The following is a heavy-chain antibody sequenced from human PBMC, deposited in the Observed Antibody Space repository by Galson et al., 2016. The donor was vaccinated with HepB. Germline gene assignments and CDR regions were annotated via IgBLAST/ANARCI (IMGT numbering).Heavy chain of an antibody. D-gene: IGHD1-1*01. CDR3: ARAGGLNENFYFDY. J-gene: IGHJ4*02. Sequence: CAISGDSVSSNSGAWNWIRQSPSRGLEWLGRTYYRSNYYNDYAVSVRSRITINPDTSKNHFSLLLTSVTPADTAVYYCARAGGLNENFYFDYWGQGTLVTVSS. CDR2: TYYRSNYYN. CDR1: GDSVSSNSGA. V-gene: IGHV6-1*01.